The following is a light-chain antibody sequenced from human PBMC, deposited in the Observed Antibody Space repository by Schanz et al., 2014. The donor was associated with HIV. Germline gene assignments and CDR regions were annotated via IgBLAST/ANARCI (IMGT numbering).Light chain of an antibody. J-gene: IGLJ2*01. CDR3: SSYTSSSTPHVV. CDR1: SSDVGDYNY. CDR2: DVS. V-gene: IGLV2-14*03. Sequence: QSALTQPRSVSGSPGQSVTISCTGTSSDVGDYNYVSWYQQHPGKAPKLMIYDVSNRPSGVSNRFSGSKSGNTASLTISGLQAEDEADYYCSSYTSSSTPHVVFGGGTKVTVL.